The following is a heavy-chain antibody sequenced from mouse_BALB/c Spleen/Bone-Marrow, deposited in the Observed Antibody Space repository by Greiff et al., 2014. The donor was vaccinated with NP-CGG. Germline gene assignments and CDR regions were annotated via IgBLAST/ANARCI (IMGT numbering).Heavy chain of an antibody. Sequence: EVKLVESGGGFVKPGGSLKLSCAASGFTFSDFYMFWFRQTPEKRLEWVATISNGGTYTYYPDSVKGRFTIFRDNAKNNLHLQMSSLKSEDTAMYYCARSGERYGAMDYWGQGTSVTVTS. J-gene: IGHJ4*01. CDR1: GFTFSDFY. D-gene: IGHD1-1*02. V-gene: IGHV5-4*02. CDR2: ISNGGTYT. CDR3: ARSGERYGAMDY.